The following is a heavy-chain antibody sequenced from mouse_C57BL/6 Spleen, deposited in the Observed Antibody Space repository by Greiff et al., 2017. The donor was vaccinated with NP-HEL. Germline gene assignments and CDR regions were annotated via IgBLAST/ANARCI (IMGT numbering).Heavy chain of an antibody. CDR1: GYTFTDYY. D-gene: IGHD2-5*01. V-gene: IGHV1-19*01. CDR2: INPYNGGT. J-gene: IGHJ2*01. Sequence: EVQLQQSGPVLVKPGASVKMSCKASGYTFTDYYMNWVKQSHGKSLEWIGVINPYNGGTSYNQKFKGKATLTVDKSSSTAYMELNSLTSEDSAVYYCASGDSNLGYWGQGTTLTVSS. CDR3: ASGDSNLGY.